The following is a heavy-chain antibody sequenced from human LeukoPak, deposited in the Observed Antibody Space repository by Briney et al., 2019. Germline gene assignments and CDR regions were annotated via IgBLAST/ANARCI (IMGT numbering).Heavy chain of an antibody. D-gene: IGHD6-13*01. CDR1: GFTFSSYA. CDR2: MNDRGGST. Sequence: PGGSLRLSCAASGFTFSSYAMSWVRQTPGKGLEWVSTMNDRGGSTYYADSVKGRFTISRDNSKNTLYLQMNSLRAEDTAVYYCARSSSSWYTPIGGYFQHWGQGTLVTVSS. V-gene: IGHV3-23*01. J-gene: IGHJ1*01. CDR3: ARSSSSWYTPIGGYFQH.